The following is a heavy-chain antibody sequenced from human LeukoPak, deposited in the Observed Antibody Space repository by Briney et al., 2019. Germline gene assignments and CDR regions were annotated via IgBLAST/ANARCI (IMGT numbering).Heavy chain of an antibody. Sequence: GGSLRLSCSVSGFTFSNYAMHWVRQAPGKGLEWVSLISGGSGNIYYVDFVKGRFTISRDNSKNTLYVQMTSLRAEDTAIYYCAKGSDYYGSVTSKKTDWGQGTLVTVSS. J-gene: IGHJ4*02. CDR3: AKGSDYYGSVTSKKTD. CDR1: GFTFSNYA. CDR2: ISGGSGNI. D-gene: IGHD3-10*01. V-gene: IGHV3-23*01.